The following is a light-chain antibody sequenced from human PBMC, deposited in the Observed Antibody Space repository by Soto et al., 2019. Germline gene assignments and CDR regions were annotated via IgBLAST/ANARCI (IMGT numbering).Light chain of an antibody. CDR2: DDS. CDR3: QSSDSSLSASVV. J-gene: IGLJ2*01. V-gene: IGLV1-40*01. Sequence: QAVVTQPPSVSGAPGQRVTISCAGSTYNIGAGYDVNWYQQLPGTAPKLLIYDDSHRPSGVPDRFSGSKSASSASLAITGLQAEDEADYYCQSSDSSLSASVVFGGGTKLTVL. CDR1: TYNIGAGYD.